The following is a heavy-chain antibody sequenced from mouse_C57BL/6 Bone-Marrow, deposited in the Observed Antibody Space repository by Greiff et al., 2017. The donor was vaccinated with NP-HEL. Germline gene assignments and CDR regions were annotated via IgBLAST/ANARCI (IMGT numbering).Heavy chain of an antibody. CDR1: GYTFTSYW. Sequence: QVQLQQPGAELVKPGASVKMSCKASGYTFTSYWITWVKQRPGQGLAWIGDIYPGSGSTNYNEKFKSKATLPVDTSSSTAYMQLSSLTSEDSAVYYCARGDYYGRDWYFDVWGTGTTVTGSS. V-gene: IGHV1-55*01. CDR2: IYPGSGST. J-gene: IGHJ1*03. CDR3: ARGDYYGRDWYFDV. D-gene: IGHD1-1*01.